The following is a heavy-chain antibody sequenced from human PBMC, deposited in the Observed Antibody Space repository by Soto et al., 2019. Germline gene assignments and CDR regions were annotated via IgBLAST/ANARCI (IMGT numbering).Heavy chain of an antibody. V-gene: IGHV3-23*01. Sequence: GGSLRLSCAASGFPFGENAMSWVRQAPGKGLEWVSGISDSGATTYYADSVRGRFTISRDNSKNTLYLQMKSLRAEDSASYYCAKEDTSSGSLAYWGQGALVTVS. J-gene: IGHJ4*02. CDR1: GFPFGENA. CDR3: AKEDTSSGSLAY. D-gene: IGHD6-19*01. CDR2: ISDSGATT.